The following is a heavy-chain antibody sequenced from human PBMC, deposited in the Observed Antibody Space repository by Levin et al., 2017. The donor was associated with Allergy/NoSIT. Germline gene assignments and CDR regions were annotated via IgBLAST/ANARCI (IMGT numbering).Heavy chain of an antibody. V-gene: IGHV4-59*08. CDR2: IYYSGST. D-gene: IGHD3-10*01. J-gene: IGHJ3*02. CDR1: GGSISSYY. CDR3: ARQLWFNYAFDI. Sequence: PGGSLRLSCTVSGGSISSYYWSWIRQPPGKGLEWIGYIYYSGSTNYNPSLKSRVTISVDTSKNQFSLKLSSVTAADTAVYYCARQLWFNYAFDIWGQGTMVTVSS.